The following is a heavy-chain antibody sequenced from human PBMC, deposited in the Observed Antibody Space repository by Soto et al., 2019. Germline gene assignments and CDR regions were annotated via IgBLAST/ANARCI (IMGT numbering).Heavy chain of an antibody. CDR2: LSGSGGTT. J-gene: IGHJ4*02. CDR1: GVTFSNYA. CDR3: AKQRAGYGSGADTFYFDS. D-gene: IGHD3-10*01. Sequence: EVQLLESGGGLVQPGGSLRLSCTVSGVTFSNYAMNWVRQAPGKGLEWVSSLSGSGGTTYYADSVKGRFIISRDNSKNTLYLLMNSLRAEDTALYYCAKQRAGYGSGADTFYFDSWGQGALVTVSS. V-gene: IGHV3-23*01.